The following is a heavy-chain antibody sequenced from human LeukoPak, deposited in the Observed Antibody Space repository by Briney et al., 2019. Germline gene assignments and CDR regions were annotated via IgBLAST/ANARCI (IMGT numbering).Heavy chain of an antibody. D-gene: IGHD1-26*01. Sequence: SETLSLTCAVSGASITSCYWSWVRQSAGKGLEWIGRLYTAGTTNYNPSLKSRVTMSGDSSKNQLSLTLTSVTTADTAVYYCVRDGANWEEPNDAFDTWGQGTLLTVSS. CDR2: LYTAGTT. CDR3: VRDGANWEEPNDAFDT. V-gene: IGHV4-4*07. CDR1: GASITSCY. J-gene: IGHJ3*02.